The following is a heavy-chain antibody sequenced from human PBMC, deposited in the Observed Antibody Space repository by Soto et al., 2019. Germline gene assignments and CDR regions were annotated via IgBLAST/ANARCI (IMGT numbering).Heavy chain of an antibody. Sequence: PGGALRLSCAASGFTLFASWIHWVPQVPGKGLEWVSPISSGGGSTNYADSVKGRFTISRDNSKNTLYLQMNSLRAEDTAVYYCAKSSGFLEWLFSPWGQGTLVTV. D-gene: IGHD3-3*01. CDR3: AKSSGFLEWLFSP. V-gene: IGHV3-74*01. CDR1: GFTLFASW. CDR2: ISSGGGST. J-gene: IGHJ5*02.